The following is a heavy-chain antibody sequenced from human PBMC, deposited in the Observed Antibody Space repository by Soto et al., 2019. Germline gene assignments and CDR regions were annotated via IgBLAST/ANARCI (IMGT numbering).Heavy chain of an antibody. CDR3: AREEWELRYFDY. J-gene: IGHJ4*02. D-gene: IGHD1-26*01. CDR2: IWYDGSNK. V-gene: IGHV3-33*01. Sequence: PGGSLRLSCAASGFTFSSYGMHWVRQAPGKGLEWVAVIWYDGSNKYYADSVKGRFTISRDNSKNTLYLQMNSLRAEDTAAYYCAREEWELRYFDYWGQGTLVTVYS. CDR1: GFTFSSYG.